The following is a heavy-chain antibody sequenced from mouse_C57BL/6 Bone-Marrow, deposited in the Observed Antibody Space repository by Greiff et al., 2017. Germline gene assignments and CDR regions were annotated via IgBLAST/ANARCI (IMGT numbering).Heavy chain of an antibody. CDR3: ARDSYYYGSSLFAY. Sequence: VQLQQPGAELVMPGASVKLSCKASGYTFTSYWMHWVKQRPGQGLEWIGEIDPSDSYTNYNQKFKGKSTLTVDKSSGTAYMQLSSLTSEDSAVYYCARDSYYYGSSLFAYWGQGTLVTVSA. J-gene: IGHJ3*01. V-gene: IGHV1-69*01. CDR1: GYTFTSYW. D-gene: IGHD1-1*01. CDR2: IDPSDSYT.